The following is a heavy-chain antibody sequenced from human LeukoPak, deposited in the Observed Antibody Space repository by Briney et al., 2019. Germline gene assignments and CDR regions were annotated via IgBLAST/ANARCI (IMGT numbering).Heavy chain of an antibody. J-gene: IGHJ5*02. D-gene: IGHD1-1*01. V-gene: IGHV1-18*01. CDR3: ARQGTTGTTLGDWFDP. CDR1: GYTFTSYG. Sequence: GASVKVSCKASGYTFTSYGISWVRQAPGQGLEWMGWISAYNGNTNYAQKLQGRVTMTTDTSTSTAYMELRSLRSDDTAVYYCARQGTTGTTLGDWFDPWGQGTLVTASS. CDR2: ISAYNGNT.